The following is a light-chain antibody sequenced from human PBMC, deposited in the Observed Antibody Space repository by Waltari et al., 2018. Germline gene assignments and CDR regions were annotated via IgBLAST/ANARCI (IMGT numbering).Light chain of an antibody. CDR3: QQYNSYSET. Sequence: DIQMTQSPSTLSASVGDRATITCRASQSISSWLAWYQQKPGKAPKLLTYKASSLESGVPSRFSGSGSGTEFTLTISSLQPDDFATYYCQQYNSYSETFGQGTKVEIK. V-gene: IGKV1-5*03. CDR1: QSISSW. J-gene: IGKJ1*01. CDR2: KAS.